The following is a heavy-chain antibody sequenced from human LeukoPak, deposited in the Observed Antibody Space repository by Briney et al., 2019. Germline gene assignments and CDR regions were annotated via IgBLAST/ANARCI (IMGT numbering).Heavy chain of an antibody. CDR2: IYYSGST. CDR1: GASISTNY. Sequence: SETLSLTCTVSGASISTNYWSWIRQPAGKGLEWMGNIYYSGSTNYNSSLKSRVTISVDTSKNQISLKLRSVTAADTAVYYCARKGVSDLYYYDSWGQGTLVTVSS. J-gene: IGHJ4*02. CDR3: ARKGVSDLYYYDS. D-gene: IGHD3-16*01. V-gene: IGHV4-59*08.